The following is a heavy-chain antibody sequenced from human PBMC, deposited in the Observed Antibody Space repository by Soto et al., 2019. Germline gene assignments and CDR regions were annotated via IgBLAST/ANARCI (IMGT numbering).Heavy chain of an antibody. CDR2: ISYDGSNK. V-gene: IGHV3-30-3*01. CDR1: GFTFSTYA. Sequence: VQLVESGGGVVQPGRSLRLSCAASGFTFSTYAIHWVRQATGKGLEWVAVISYDGSNKNYADSVKGRFTISRDDSHNTLYPQMNSLRADDTAVYHGARVGSAGSRSNVWFDCWGQGTLVTVSS. CDR3: ARVGSAGSRSNVWFDC. D-gene: IGHD6-13*01. J-gene: IGHJ5*01.